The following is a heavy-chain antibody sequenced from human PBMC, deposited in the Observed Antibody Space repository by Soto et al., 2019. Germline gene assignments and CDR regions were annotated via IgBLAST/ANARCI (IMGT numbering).Heavy chain of an antibody. CDR2: VFHGGNT. CDR3: VRTTVTTRRVYCDY. J-gene: IGHJ4*02. CDR1: GYSISRGYH. V-gene: IGHV4-38-2*01. Sequence: SETLSLTCSVSGYSISRGYHWGWIRRPPGKDLEWLGSVFHGGNTYDNPSLKSPVTISLDTSKNQFSLRLASVTAADTALYYCVRTTVTTRRVYCDYWGQRIIVTVSS. D-gene: IGHD4-17*01.